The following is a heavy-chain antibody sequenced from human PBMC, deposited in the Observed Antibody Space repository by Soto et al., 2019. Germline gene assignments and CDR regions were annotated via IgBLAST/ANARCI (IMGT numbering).Heavy chain of an antibody. CDR2: IYYSGCT. CDR1: GGSMNTYY. J-gene: IGHJ4*02. Sequence: QVQLQESGPGLVKPSETLSLTCTVSGGSMNTYYWGWFRQPPGKGLEWVGYIYYSGCTTYSPSLKSRVTISVDTSTNQFSLKLDSVTAADTAVYYCARLGGYYQAFDQWGQGSLVTVSS. CDR3: ARLGGYYQAFDQ. V-gene: IGHV4-59*08. D-gene: IGHD3-22*01.